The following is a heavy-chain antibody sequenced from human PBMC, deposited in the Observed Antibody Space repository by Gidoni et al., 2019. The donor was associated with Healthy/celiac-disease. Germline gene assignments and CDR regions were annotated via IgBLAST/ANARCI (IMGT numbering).Heavy chain of an antibody. CDR1: GGSISSSSYY. J-gene: IGHJ6*02. D-gene: IGHD2-15*01. Sequence: QLQLQESGPGLVKPSETLSLTCTVSGGSISSSSYYWGWIRQPPGKGLEWIGSIYYSGSTYYSPSLKSRVTISVDTSKNQFSLKLSSVTAADTAVYYCARRAVVATYYYYGMDVWGQGTTVTVSS. V-gene: IGHV4-39*01. CDR3: ARRAVVATYYYYGMDV. CDR2: IYYSGST.